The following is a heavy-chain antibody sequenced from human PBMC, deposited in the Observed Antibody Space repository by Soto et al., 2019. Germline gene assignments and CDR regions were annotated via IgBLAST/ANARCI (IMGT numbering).Heavy chain of an antibody. J-gene: IGHJ4*02. V-gene: IGHV1-69*13. CDR1: GGTFSSYA. CDR2: IIPIFGTA. CDR3: ARAPPRGTAMAGGDY. D-gene: IGHD5-18*01. Sequence: SVKVSCKASGGTFSSYAISWVRQAPGQGLEWMGGIIPIFGTANYAQKFQGRVTITADESTSTAYMELSSLRSEDTAVYYCARAPPRGTAMAGGDYWGQGTLVTVSS.